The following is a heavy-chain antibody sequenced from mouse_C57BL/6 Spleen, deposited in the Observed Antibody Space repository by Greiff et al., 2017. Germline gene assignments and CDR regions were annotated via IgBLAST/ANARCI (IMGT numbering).Heavy chain of an antibody. J-gene: IGHJ1*03. D-gene: IGHD2-4*01. Sequence: VQLQQSGAELARPGASVKLSCKASGYTFTSYGLSWVKQRTGQGLEWIGEIYPRSGNTHYNEKFKGKATLTADKSSSTAYMGLRSLTSEDSAVYFWARRDYDGDWYLDVWGTGTTVTVSS. V-gene: IGHV1-81*01. CDR1: GYTFTSYG. CDR2: IYPRSGNT. CDR3: ARRDYDGDWYLDV.